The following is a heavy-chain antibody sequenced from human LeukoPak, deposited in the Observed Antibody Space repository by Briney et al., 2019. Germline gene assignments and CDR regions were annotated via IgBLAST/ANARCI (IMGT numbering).Heavy chain of an antibody. CDR3: ARHLTASNFPFDY. J-gene: IGHJ4*02. V-gene: IGHV4-59*08. Sequence: PSETLSLTCTVSGGSISSYYWSWIQQPPGKGLEWIGYIYYSGSTSYNPSLKSRVTISVDTSKNQFSLKLNSVTAANTGVYYCARHLTASNFPFDYWGQGTLVTVSS. CDR2: IYYSGST. CDR1: GGSISSYY. D-gene: IGHD2-21*02.